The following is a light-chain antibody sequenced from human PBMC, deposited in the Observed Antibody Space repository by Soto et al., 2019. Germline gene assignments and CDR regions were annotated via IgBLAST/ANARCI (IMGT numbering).Light chain of an antibody. V-gene: IGLV1-40*01. CDR1: SSNIGAGYN. CDR3: QSYDSNLSGHVI. CDR2: GNN. Sequence: QPVLTQPPSVSGAPGQRVTISCTGSSSNIGAGYNVHWYQQLPGTAPKLLIYGNNNRPSGVPDRFSGSKSGTSASLAITGLQAEDEADYYCQSYDSNLSGHVIFGGGTKLTVL. J-gene: IGLJ2*01.